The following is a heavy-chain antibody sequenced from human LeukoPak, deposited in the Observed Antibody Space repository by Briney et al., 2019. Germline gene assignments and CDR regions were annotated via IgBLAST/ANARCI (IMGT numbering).Heavy chain of an antibody. CDR3: AKDTYYYDSSGPFDY. CDR1: GFTFNSYA. CDR2: ISGSGGST. Sequence: GGSLRLSCAASGFTFNSYAMSWVRQAPGKGLEWVSAISGSGGSTYYADSVKGRFTISRDNSKNTLYLQMNSLRAEDTAVYYCAKDTYYYDSSGPFDYWGQGTLVTVSS. J-gene: IGHJ4*02. V-gene: IGHV3-23*01. D-gene: IGHD3-22*01.